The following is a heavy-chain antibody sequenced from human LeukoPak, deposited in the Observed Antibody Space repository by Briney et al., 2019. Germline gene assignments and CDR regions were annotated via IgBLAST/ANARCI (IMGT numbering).Heavy chain of an antibody. Sequence: SETLSLTCTVSGGSISSTTYYWGWIRQPPGKGLEWIGSSYYSGSTYYNPSLKSRVTISVDTSKNQFSLKLSSVTAADTAVYYCARQLSEGIFVLWGQGTLVTVSS. CDR3: ARQLSEGIFVL. D-gene: IGHD3/OR15-3a*01. CDR2: SYYSGST. CDR1: GGSISSTTYY. J-gene: IGHJ4*02. V-gene: IGHV4-39*01.